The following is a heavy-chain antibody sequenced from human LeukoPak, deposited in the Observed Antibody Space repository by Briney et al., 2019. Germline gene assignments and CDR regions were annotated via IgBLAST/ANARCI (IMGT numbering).Heavy chain of an antibody. V-gene: IGHV6-1*01. CDR1: GDSVSSSSAA. D-gene: IGHD3-10*01. CDR3: ARDQGFGELWFDP. Sequence: SQTLSLTCAISGDSVSSSSAAWDWIRQSPSRGLEWLGRTYYRSKWKYDYALSVKSRITINPDTSKNQFPLQLNSVTPEDTAVYYCARDQGFGELWFDPWGQGTLVTVSS. J-gene: IGHJ5*02. CDR2: TYYRSKWKY.